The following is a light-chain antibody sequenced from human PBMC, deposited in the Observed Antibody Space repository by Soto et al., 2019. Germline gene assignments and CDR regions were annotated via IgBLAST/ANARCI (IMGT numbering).Light chain of an antibody. Sequence: QSVLTQPPSVSAAPGQKDTISCSRSSSNIGVNSVSWYQQLPGTAPKLLIYDDNKRPSGIPDRFSGSKTGTSATLGITDLESGAEDYYYCGSWDSSLSAYVCRTGTKGTVL. J-gene: IGLJ1*01. V-gene: IGLV1-51*01. CDR3: GSWDSSLSAYV. CDR2: DDN. CDR1: SSNIGVNS.